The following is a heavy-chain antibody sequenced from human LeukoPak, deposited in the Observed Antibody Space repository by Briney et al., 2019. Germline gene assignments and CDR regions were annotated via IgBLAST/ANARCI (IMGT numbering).Heavy chain of an antibody. CDR2: IVVGSGNT. CDR3: AAVGAIYCSSTSCFDI. V-gene: IGHV1-58*02. CDR1: GFTFSSSA. Sequence: ASVKVSCKASGFTFSSSAMQWVRQARGQRLEWIGWIVVGSGNTNYAQKFQERVTITRDMSTSTAYMELSSLRSEDTAVYYCAAVGAIYCSSTSCFDIWGRGTMVTVSS. J-gene: IGHJ3*02. D-gene: IGHD2-2*01.